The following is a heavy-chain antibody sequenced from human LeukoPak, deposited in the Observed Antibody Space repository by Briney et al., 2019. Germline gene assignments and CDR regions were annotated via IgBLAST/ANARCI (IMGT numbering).Heavy chain of an antibody. CDR1: GGTFSSYA. J-gene: IGHJ3*02. D-gene: IGHD3-9*01. Sequence: GASVKVSCKASGGTFSSYAISWVRQAPGRGLEWMGGIIPIFGTANYAQKFQGSVTITADESTSTAYMELSSLRSEDTAVYYCATPYDILTGPLTDAFDIWGQGTMVTVSS. V-gene: IGHV1-69*13. CDR3: ATPYDILTGPLTDAFDI. CDR2: IIPIFGTA.